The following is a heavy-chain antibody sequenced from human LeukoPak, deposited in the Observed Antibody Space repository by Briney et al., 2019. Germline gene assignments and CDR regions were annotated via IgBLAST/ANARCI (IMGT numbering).Heavy chain of an antibody. CDR2: INPSGGST. D-gene: IGHD6-13*01. V-gene: IGHV1-46*01. CDR3: ARDQVVWTAAAGNYYYYYMDV. Sequence: ASVKVSCKASGYSFSGYYIHWVRQAPGQGLEWMGIINPSGGSTSYAQKFQGRVTMTRDMSTSTVYMELSSLRSEDTAVYYCARDQVVWTAAAGNYYYYYMDVWGKGTTVTVSS. J-gene: IGHJ6*03. CDR1: GYSFSGYY.